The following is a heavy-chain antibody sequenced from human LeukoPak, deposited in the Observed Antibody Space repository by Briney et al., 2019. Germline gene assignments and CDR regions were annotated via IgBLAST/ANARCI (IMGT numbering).Heavy chain of an antibody. D-gene: IGHD6-19*01. J-gene: IGHJ6*02. V-gene: IGHV1-46*01. CDR3: ARCEFAVAGPYYYYGMDV. CDR1: GYTFTSYY. Sequence: GASVKVSCKASGYTFTSYYMHWVRQAPGQGLEWMGLINPSGGSTSYAQKFQGRVTMTRDTSTGTVYMELSNLRSEGTAVYYCARCEFAVAGPYYYYGMDVWGQGTTVTVSS. CDR2: INPSGGST.